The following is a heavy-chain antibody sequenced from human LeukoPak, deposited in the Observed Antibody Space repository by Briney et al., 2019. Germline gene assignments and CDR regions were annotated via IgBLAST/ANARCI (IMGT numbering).Heavy chain of an antibody. V-gene: IGHV3-21*01. Sequence: GSLRLSCAASGFTFSSYSKNWVRQAPGKGLEWVSSITTTSSYIWYADSVKGRFTISRDNAKNSLYLEMNSLRAEDTAVYYCATTVLILEYYFDFWGQGTLVTVSS. CDR2: ITTTSSYI. D-gene: IGHD4-17*01. CDR1: GFTFSSYS. CDR3: ATTVLILEYYFDF. J-gene: IGHJ4*02.